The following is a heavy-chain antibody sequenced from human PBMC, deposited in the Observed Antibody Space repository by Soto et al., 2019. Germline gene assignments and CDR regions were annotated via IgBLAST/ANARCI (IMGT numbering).Heavy chain of an antibody. J-gene: IGHJ4*02. CDR3: GAYDSKAFFDDY. V-gene: IGHV4-30-2*01. CDR2: IHHSGNT. CDR1: SGSISTGDYS. D-gene: IGHD3-22*01. Sequence: LSLTCSVSSGSISTGDYSWTWIRQPPGKGLEWIGYIHHSGNTFHNPSLKSRVTISVDRSKNQFSLKLTSVTAADTAMYYCGAYDSKAFFDDYWGQGILVTVSS.